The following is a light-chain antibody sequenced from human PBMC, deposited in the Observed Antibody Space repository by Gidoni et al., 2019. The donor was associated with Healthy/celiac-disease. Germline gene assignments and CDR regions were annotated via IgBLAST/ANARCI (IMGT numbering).Light chain of an antibody. CDR1: QSVSSN. V-gene: IGKV3-15*01. Sequence: EIVMTQSPATLSVSPGESATLSCRASQSVSSNLAGYQQKPGQAPRLLIYGASTRATGIPARFSGSGSGTEFTLTISSLQSEDFAVDYCQQYNNWPRTFXQXTKVEIK. CDR3: QQYNNWPRT. J-gene: IGKJ1*01. CDR2: GAS.